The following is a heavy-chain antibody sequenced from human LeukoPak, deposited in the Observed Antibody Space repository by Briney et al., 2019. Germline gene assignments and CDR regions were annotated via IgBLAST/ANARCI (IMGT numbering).Heavy chain of an antibody. J-gene: IGHJ4*02. D-gene: IGHD7-27*01. CDR3: ARDWGNWGYGWYFDH. V-gene: IGHV3-30*03. CDR1: GFSFSTYG. CDR2: ISDDGNNK. Sequence: GGSLRLSCAASGFSFSTYGMHWVRQAPGKGLEWVAAISDDGNNKYYVDSVKGRFTISRDNSKNTLYLQMNSLRAEDTAVYYCARDWGNWGYGWYFDHWGPGTLVTVSS.